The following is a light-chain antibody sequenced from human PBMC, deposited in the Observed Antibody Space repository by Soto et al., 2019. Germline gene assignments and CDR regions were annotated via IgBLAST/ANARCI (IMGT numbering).Light chain of an antibody. CDR2: AAS. CDR1: QGISNS. CDR3: QKYNSVPRT. V-gene: IGKV1-27*01. Sequence: DIQMTQSPSSLSASVGDRVTITCRASQGISNSLAWYQQKPGKIPKLLIYAASTLQSGVPSRFSGSGSGTDFTLSMSGLQPEDVATYYCQKYNSVPRTFGQGTKVEIK. J-gene: IGKJ1*01.